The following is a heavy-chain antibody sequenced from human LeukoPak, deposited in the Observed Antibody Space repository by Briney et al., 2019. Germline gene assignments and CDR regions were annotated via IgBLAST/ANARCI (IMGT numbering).Heavy chain of an antibody. D-gene: IGHD3-22*01. CDR1: GFTFSTYS. Sequence: GGSLRLSCAASGFTFSTYSMNWVRQAPGKWREWVSYIISSSSTTYYTYYADSVKGRFTISRDNAKNSLYLQMNSLRAEDTAVYYCVIDRHYYDSSGYPFDYWGQGTLITVSS. J-gene: IGHJ4*02. CDR3: VIDRHYYDSSGYPFDY. CDR2: IISSSSTTYYT. V-gene: IGHV3-48*01.